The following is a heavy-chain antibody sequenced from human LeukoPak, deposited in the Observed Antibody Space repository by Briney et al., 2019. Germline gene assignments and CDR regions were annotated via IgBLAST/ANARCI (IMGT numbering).Heavy chain of an antibody. CDR2: ISSSSDHI. D-gene: IGHD2-2*01. Sequence: GGSLRLTCAASGSTFSSYSMNWVRPAPGKGLEWVSSISSSSDHIAYADSVKGRFTISRDNAKNALYLQVNSLRAEDTAVYYCARGVVPAAFDYWGQGTLVTVSS. CDR3: ARGVVPAAFDY. J-gene: IGHJ4*02. CDR1: GSTFSSYS. V-gene: IGHV3-21*01.